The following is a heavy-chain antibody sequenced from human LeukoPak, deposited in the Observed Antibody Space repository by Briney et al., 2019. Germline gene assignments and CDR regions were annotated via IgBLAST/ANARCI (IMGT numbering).Heavy chain of an antibody. V-gene: IGHV4-34*01. Sequence: SETLSLTCAVYGGSFSGYYWSWIRQPPGKGLEWIGEINHSGSTNYNPSLKSRVTISVDTSKNQFSLKLSSVTAADTAVYYCARRVRSHYYYYFYMDVWGRGTTVTVSS. CDR2: INHSGST. J-gene: IGHJ6*03. CDR3: ARRVRSHYYYYFYMDV. CDR1: GGSFSGYY.